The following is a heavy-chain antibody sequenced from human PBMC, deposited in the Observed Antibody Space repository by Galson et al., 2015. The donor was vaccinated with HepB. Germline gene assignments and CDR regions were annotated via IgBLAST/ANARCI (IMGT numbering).Heavy chain of an antibody. Sequence: SLRLSCAASGFTFSNYGMHWVRQAPGKGLEWVALVSHDGSYKSYAESVKGRFTSFRGNSEGTLYLQMNSLRPEDTAVYYCAKDPAGRFVVNYRGYYFDDWGQGTLVTVSS. J-gene: IGHJ4*02. CDR3: AKDPAGRFVVNYRGYYFDD. CDR2: VSHDGSYK. V-gene: IGHV3-30*18. CDR1: GFTFSNYG. D-gene: IGHD1-7*01.